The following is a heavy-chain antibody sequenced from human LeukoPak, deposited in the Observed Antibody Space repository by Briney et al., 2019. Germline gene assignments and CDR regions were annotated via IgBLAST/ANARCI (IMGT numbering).Heavy chain of an antibody. Sequence: GGSLRLSCAASGFTFSSYAMSWVRQAPGKGLEWVSAISGSGGSTYYADSVKGRFTISRDNSKNTLYLQMNSLRAEDTAVYYRAKYYDILTGYLYPDYWGQGTLVTVSS. CDR3: AKYYDILTGYLYPDY. D-gene: IGHD3-9*01. CDR1: GFTFSSYA. CDR2: ISGSGGST. J-gene: IGHJ4*02. V-gene: IGHV3-23*01.